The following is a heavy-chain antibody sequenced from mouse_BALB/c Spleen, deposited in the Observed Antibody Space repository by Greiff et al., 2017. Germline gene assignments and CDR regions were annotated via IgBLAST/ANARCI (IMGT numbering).Heavy chain of an antibody. CDR1: GFTFSSYG. D-gene: IGHD2-4*01. J-gene: IGHJ4*01. CDR2: ISSGGSYT. V-gene: IGHV5-6*01. Sequence: EVQLVESGGDLVKPGGSLKLSCAASGFTFSSYGMSWVRQTPDKRLEWVATISSGGSYTYYPDSVKGRFTISRDNAKNTLYLQMSSLKSEDTAMYYCARGDYDALYAMDYWGQGTSVTVSS. CDR3: ARGDYDALYAMDY.